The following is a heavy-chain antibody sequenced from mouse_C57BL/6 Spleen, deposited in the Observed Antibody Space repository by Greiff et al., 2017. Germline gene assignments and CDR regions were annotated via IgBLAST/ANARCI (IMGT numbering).Heavy chain of an antibody. CDR2: INPNNGGT. D-gene: IGHD1-1*01. V-gene: IGHV1-18*01. Sequence: DVQLQESGPELVKPGASVKIPCKASGYTFTDYNMDWVKQSHGKSLEWIGDINPNNGGTIYNQKFKGKATLTVDKSSSTAYMELRSLTSEDTAVYYCARRYGSSLALDYWGQGTTLTVSS. CDR1: GYTFTDYN. J-gene: IGHJ2*01. CDR3: ARRYGSSLALDY.